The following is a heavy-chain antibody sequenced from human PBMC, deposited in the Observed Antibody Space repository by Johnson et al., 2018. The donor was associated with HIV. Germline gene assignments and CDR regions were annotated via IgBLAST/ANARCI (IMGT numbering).Heavy chain of an antibody. CDR1: GFTFSSYA. J-gene: IGHJ3*02. CDR2: ISTTGVST. CDR3: ARDLGGGYSSSSYAFDI. V-gene: IGHV3-64*07. Sequence: VQLVESGGGLVQPGRSLRLSCAASGFTFSSYAMHWVRQAPGKGLEYVSAISTTGVSTYYADSVRGRFTISRDNSKNTLYLQMGSLRAEDMAVYYCARDLGGGYSSSSYAFDIWGQGTMVTVSS. D-gene: IGHD6-6*01.